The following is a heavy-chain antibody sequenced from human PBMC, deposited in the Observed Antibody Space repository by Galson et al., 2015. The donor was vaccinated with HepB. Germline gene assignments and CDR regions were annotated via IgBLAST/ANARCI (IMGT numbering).Heavy chain of an antibody. CDR2: ISAYNGNT. CDR3: ARGWGYPGSILGDVQINWFDP. Sequence: SVKVSCKASGYTFTSYGISWVRQAPGQGLEWMGWISAYNGNTNYAQKLQGRVTMTTDTSTSTAYMELRSLRSDDTAVYYCARGWGYPGSILGDVQINWFDPWGQGTLVTVSS. V-gene: IGHV1-18*01. D-gene: IGHD3-9*01. J-gene: IGHJ5*02. CDR1: GYTFTSYG.